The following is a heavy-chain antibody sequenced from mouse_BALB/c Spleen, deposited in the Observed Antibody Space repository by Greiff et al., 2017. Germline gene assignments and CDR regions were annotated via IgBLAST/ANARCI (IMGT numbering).Heavy chain of an antibody. D-gene: IGHD2-4*01. CDR3: ARQVIYYDYEQGYAMDY. CDR2: INSNGGST. J-gene: IGHJ4*01. CDR1: GFTFSSYY. V-gene: IGHV5-6-2*01. Sequence: EVQLVESGGGLVKLGGSLKLSCAASGFTFSSYYMSWVRQTPEKRLELVAAINSNGGSTYYPDTVKGRFTISRDNAKNTLYLQMSSLKSEDTALYYCARQVIYYDYEQGYAMDYWGQGTSVTVSS.